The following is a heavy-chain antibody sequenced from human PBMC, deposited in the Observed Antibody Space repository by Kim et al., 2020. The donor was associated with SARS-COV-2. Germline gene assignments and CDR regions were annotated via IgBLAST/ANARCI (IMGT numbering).Heavy chain of an antibody. J-gene: IGHJ1*01. Sequence: ASVKVSCKASGYTFTSYAMHWVRQAPGQRLEXXGWIXXGNGNTKYSQKFQGRVTXXXDTXXSTAXXELXSLISXXTAVXXCVXPXSXXXRYXXXWG. CDR3: VXPXSXXXRYXXX. D-gene: IGHD6-13*01. CDR1: GYTFTSYA. V-gene: IGHV1-3*01. CDR2: IXXGNGNT.